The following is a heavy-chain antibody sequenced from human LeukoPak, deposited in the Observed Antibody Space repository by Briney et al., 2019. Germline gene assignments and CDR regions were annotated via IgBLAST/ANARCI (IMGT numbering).Heavy chain of an antibody. CDR2: INHNGNVN. CDR1: GFTFSSYW. J-gene: IGHJ4*02. V-gene: IGHV3-7*03. D-gene: IGHD3-22*01. CDR3: ARGGYDSSGYYFDY. Sequence: PGGSLRLSCAASGFTFSSYWMNWARQAPGKGLEWVASINHNGNVNYYVDSVKGRFTISRDNAKNSLYLQMSNLRAEDTAVYYCARGGYDSSGYYFDYWGQGTLVTVSS.